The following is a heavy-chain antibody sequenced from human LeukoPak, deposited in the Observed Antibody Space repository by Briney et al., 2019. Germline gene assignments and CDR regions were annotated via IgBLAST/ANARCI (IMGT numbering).Heavy chain of an antibody. CDR3: ARARSSYGYGDAFDI. J-gene: IGHJ3*02. CDR1: GFTFSTYA. CDR2: ISYDGSSK. Sequence: GRSLRLSCAASGFTFSTYAMHWVRQAPGKGLEWVAVISYDGSSKYYADSVKGRFTISRDNSKNTLYLQTNSLRAEDTAVYYCARARSSYGYGDAFDIWGQGTMVTVSS. D-gene: IGHD5-18*01. V-gene: IGHV3-30*04.